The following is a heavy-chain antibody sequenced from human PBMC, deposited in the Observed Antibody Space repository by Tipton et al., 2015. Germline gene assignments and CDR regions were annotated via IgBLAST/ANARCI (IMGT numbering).Heavy chain of an antibody. V-gene: IGHV4-39*01. J-gene: IGHJ5*02. CDR3: ARHVFIQGSWYQWFDP. CDR1: GASISSPNSF. D-gene: IGHD6-13*01. CDR2: ILHRGTT. Sequence: TLSLTCTVSGASISSPNSFWGWIRQSPGKGLEWIGSILHRGTTYYNPSLRSRVSLSIDTSSNQFSLSLTSVTAADTALYYCARHVFIQGSWYQWFDPWGQGTLVTV.